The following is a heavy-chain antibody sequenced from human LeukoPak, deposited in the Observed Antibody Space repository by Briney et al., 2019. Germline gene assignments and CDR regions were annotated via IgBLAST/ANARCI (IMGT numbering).Heavy chain of an antibody. CDR1: GYSISSGYY. V-gene: IGHV4-38-2*01. D-gene: IGHD3-9*01. CDR3: ARRRGRSYDILTGNSNYFDY. CDR2: IYHSGST. Sequence: SETLSLTCALSGYSISSGYYWGWIRQPPGKGLEWIGSIYHSGSTYYNPSLKSRVTISVDTSKNQFSLKLSSVTAADTAVYYCARRRGRSYDILTGNSNYFDYWGQGTLVTVSS. J-gene: IGHJ4*02.